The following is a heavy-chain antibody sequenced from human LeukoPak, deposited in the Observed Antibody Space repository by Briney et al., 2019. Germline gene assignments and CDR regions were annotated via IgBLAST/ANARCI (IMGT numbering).Heavy chain of an antibody. CDR1: GGSFSGYY. Sequence: PSETLSLTCAVYGGSFSGYYWSWIRLPPGKGLEWIGEINHSGSTNYNPSLKSRVTISVDTSKNQFSLKLSSVTAADTAVYYCASARAGGDSGYYGMDVWGQGTTVTVSS. D-gene: IGHD2-21*02. J-gene: IGHJ6*02. CDR3: ASARAGGDSGYYGMDV. CDR2: INHSGST. V-gene: IGHV4-34*01.